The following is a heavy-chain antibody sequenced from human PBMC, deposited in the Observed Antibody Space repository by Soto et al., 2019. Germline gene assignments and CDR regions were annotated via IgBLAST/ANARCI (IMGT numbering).Heavy chain of an antibody. J-gene: IGHJ6*02. V-gene: IGHV1-69*06. CDR3: ARDFLGYCSGGSCPIHYYYGMDG. CDR1: GGPFSSYA. D-gene: IGHD2-15*01. CDR2: IIPIFGTA. Sequence: ASLKDSCKASGGPFSSYAISWVRPAPGQGLEWMGGIIPIFGTANYAQKFQGRVTITADKSTSTAYMELSSLRSEDTAVYYCARDFLGYCSGGSCPIHYYYGMDGWGQGTTVTVSS.